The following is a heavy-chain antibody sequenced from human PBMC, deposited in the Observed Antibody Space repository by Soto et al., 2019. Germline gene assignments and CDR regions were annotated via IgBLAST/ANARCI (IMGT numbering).Heavy chain of an antibody. V-gene: IGHV3-30*03. CDR1: GFTFSRYD. D-gene: IGHD3-9*01. J-gene: IGHJ3*02. Sequence: QVQLVESGGGAVPPGRSLRLSCAASGFTFSRYDIHWVRQAPGKGLEWVALISYDGSNQYFGDSVKGRFTISRDNSKDTVSLRMNSLRVEDTAVYYCVRDFDNRRGGDAFDIWGLGTMVTVSS. CDR3: VRDFDNRRGGDAFDI. CDR2: ISYDGSNQ.